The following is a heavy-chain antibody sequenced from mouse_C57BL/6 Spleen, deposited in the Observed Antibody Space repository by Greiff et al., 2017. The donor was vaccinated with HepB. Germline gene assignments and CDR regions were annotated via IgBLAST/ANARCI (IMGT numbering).Heavy chain of an antibody. Sequence: VQLQQPGAELVRPGTSVKLSCKASGYTFTSYWMHWVKQRPGQGLEWIGVIDPSDSYTNYNQKFKGKATLTVDTSSSTAYMQLSSLTSEDSAVYYCARGTTVSRGYYFDYWGQGTTLTVSS. J-gene: IGHJ2*01. CDR2: IDPSDSYT. D-gene: IGHD1-1*01. V-gene: IGHV1-59*01. CDR3: ARGTTVSRGYYFDY. CDR1: GYTFTSYW.